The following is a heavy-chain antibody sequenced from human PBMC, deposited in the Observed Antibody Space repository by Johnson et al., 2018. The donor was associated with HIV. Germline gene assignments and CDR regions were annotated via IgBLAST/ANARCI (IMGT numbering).Heavy chain of an antibody. Sequence: QVQLVESGGGVVQPGRSLRLSCAASGFTFSSYAMHWVRQAPGKGLEWVAVISYDGSNKYYADSVKGRFTISRDHSKNTLYLQMNSLRAEDTAVYYCARDATYYYDSSGYHDAFDIWGQGTMVTVSS. J-gene: IGHJ3*02. CDR2: ISYDGSNK. CDR1: GFTFSSYA. V-gene: IGHV3-30-3*01. D-gene: IGHD3-22*01. CDR3: ARDATYYYDSSGYHDAFDI.